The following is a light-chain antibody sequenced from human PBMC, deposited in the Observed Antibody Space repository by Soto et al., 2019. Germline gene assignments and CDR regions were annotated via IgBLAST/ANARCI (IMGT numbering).Light chain of an antibody. Sequence: DIQMTQSPSSLSASVGDRVTITCQASQDISNYLNWYQQKPGKAPKLLIYDASNLETGVPSRFSVSGSGTDFTITISSPQPEDIATYYCQQYDNLPITFGPGTKVDIK. J-gene: IGKJ3*01. V-gene: IGKV1-33*01. CDR1: QDISNY. CDR3: QQYDNLPIT. CDR2: DAS.